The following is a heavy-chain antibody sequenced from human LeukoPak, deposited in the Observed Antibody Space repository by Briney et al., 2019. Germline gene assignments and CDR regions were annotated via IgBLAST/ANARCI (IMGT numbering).Heavy chain of an antibody. D-gene: IGHD6-19*01. CDR2: ISAYNGNT. Sequence: SVKVSCKASGYTFTSYGISWVRQAPGQGLEWMGWISAYNGNTNYAQKLQGRVTMTTDTSTSTAYMELRSLRSGDTAVYYCARGRMTPYSSGWYGDFDYWGQGTLVTVSS. J-gene: IGHJ4*02. CDR1: GYTFTSYG. CDR3: ARGRMTPYSSGWYGDFDY. V-gene: IGHV1-18*01.